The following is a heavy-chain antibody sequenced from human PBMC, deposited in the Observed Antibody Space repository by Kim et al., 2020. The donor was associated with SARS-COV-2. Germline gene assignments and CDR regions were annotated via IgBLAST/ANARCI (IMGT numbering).Heavy chain of an antibody. V-gene: IGHV3-23*01. CDR3: AKDRGPRSILFDY. D-gene: IGHD4-17*01. Sequence: SVKGRFTISRDNSSNTLYLQMNSLRAEDTAVYYCAKDRGPRSILFDYWGQGTLVTVSS. J-gene: IGHJ4*02.